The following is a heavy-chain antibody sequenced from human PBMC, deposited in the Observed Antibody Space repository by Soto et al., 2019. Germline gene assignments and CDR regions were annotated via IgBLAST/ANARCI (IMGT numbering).Heavy chain of an antibody. J-gene: IGHJ6*02. D-gene: IGHD5-18*01. V-gene: IGHV1-2*02. Sequence: QVQLVQSGAEVKKPGASVKVSCQASGYTFADYYLHWVRQAPGQGLEWMGWIDPDSGDTKYTQKFQGRVTMTRDTPISTAYMERTSLRCDDTAMYYCARDRSALVKGLYYYGMDVWGLGTTITVSS. CDR2: IDPDSGDT. CDR1: GYTFADYY. CDR3: ARDRSALVKGLYYYGMDV.